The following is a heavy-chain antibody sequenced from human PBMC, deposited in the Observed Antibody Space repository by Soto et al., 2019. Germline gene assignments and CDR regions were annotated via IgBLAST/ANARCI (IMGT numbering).Heavy chain of an antibody. D-gene: IGHD2-2*01. Sequence: GGSLRLSCAASGFTFSNDWMHWVRQAPGKGPVWVSRIDTDGSGTTYADSVKGRFTISRDNAKNTLYLQMNSLTAADTAVYYCGRQPGHCDSTTCFGYYTVDVWGQGTTVTVSS. CDR2: IDTDGSGT. J-gene: IGHJ6*02. CDR1: GFTFSNDW. CDR3: GRQPGHCDSTTCFGYYTVDV. V-gene: IGHV3-74*01.